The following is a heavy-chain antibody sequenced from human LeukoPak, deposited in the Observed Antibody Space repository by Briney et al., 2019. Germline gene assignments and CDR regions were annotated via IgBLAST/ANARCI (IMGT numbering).Heavy chain of an antibody. J-gene: IGHJ4*02. D-gene: IGHD5-18*01. CDR3: AKDSLRGYSSPTLFDY. Sequence: PGGSLRLSCAASGFTFSSYGMHWVRQAPGKGLEWVSAISGSGGSTYYADSVKGRFTISRDNSKNTLYLQMNSLRAEDTAVYYCAKDSLRGYSSPTLFDYWGQGTLVTVSS. CDR1: GFTFSSYG. V-gene: IGHV3-23*01. CDR2: ISGSGGST.